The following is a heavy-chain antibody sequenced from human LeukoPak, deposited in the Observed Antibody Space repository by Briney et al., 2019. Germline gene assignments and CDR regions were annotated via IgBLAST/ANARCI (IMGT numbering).Heavy chain of an antibody. CDR2: IGTAGDT. CDR1: GFTFSTYS. J-gene: IGHJ3*02. Sequence: GGSLRLSCAASGFTFSTYSMNWVRQATGKGLEWVSAIGTAGDTYYPGSVKGRFTISRENAKNSLYLQMNSLRAGDTAVYYCARGCSSTSCLDAFDIWGQGTMVTVSS. D-gene: IGHD2-2*01. V-gene: IGHV3-13*01. CDR3: ARGCSSTSCLDAFDI.